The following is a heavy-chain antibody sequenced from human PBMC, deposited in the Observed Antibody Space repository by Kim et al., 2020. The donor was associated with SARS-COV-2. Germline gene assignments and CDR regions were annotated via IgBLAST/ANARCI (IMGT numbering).Heavy chain of an antibody. CDR1: GFTFSSYG. D-gene: IGHD5-12*01. Sequence: GGSLRLSCAASGFTFSSYGMHWVRQAPGKGLEWVAVISYDGSNKYYADSVKGRFTISRDNSKNTLYLQMNSLRAEDTAVYYCAKDEILLDIVATKHGMDVWGQGTTVTVSS. CDR2: ISYDGSNK. CDR3: AKDEILLDIVATKHGMDV. J-gene: IGHJ6*02. V-gene: IGHV3-30*18.